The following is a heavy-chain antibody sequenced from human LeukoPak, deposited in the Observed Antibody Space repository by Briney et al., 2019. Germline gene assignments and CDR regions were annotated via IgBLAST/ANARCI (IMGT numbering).Heavy chain of an antibody. J-gene: IGHJ4*02. CDR3: AREVDAADY. D-gene: IGHD2-15*01. CDR1: GFTFSSYA. V-gene: IGHV3-30-3*01. CDR2: ISYDGSNK. Sequence: GGSLRLSCAASGFTFSSYAMNWVRQAPGKGLEWVAVISYDGSNKYYADSVKGRFTISRDNSKNTLYLQMNSLRAEDTAVYYCAREVDAADYWGQGTLVTVSS.